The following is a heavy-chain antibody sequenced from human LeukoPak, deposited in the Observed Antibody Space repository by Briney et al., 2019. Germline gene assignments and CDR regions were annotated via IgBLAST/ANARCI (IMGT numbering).Heavy chain of an antibody. V-gene: IGHV1-8*01. Sequence: ASEKVSCKASGYTFTSYDINWVRQATGQGLEWMGWMNPNSGNTGYAQKFQGRVTMTRNTSISTAYMELSSLRSEDTAVYYCARVYDSSGYFPYYYYYYMDVWGKGTTVTVSS. J-gene: IGHJ6*03. CDR2: MNPNSGNT. CDR1: GYTFTSYD. D-gene: IGHD3-22*01. CDR3: ARVYDSSGYFPYYYYYYMDV.